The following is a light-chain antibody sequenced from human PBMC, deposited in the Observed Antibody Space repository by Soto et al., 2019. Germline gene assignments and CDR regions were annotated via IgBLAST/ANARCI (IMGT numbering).Light chain of an antibody. J-gene: IGLJ2*01. CDR3: CSYTSSTTPL. CDR1: SSDVGGYHY. Sequence: QSVLTQPASVSGAPGQSITISCTGSSSDVGGYHYVSWYQQYPGEAPKLVIAEVSNRPSGVSNRCSGSKSGNTASLTSSGLQAEDEADYSCCSYTSSTTPLFGGGTKLTVL. V-gene: IGLV2-14*01. CDR2: EVS.